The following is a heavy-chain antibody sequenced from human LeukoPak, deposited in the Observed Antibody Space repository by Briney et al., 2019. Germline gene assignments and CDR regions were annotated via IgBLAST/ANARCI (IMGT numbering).Heavy chain of an antibody. D-gene: IGHD2-2*01. CDR3: ARDQTRIVVVPAATTAYFDY. CDR2: ISFDGRFK. V-gene: IGHV3-30*04. Sequence: PGGSLRLSCTASGFTFSSYAMHWVRQAPGKGLEWMAMISFDGRFKYHADSVKGRFTISRDNSKNTLYLQMNSLRAEDTAVYYCARDQTRIVVVPAATTAYFDYWGQGTLVTVSS. CDR1: GFTFSSYA. J-gene: IGHJ4*02.